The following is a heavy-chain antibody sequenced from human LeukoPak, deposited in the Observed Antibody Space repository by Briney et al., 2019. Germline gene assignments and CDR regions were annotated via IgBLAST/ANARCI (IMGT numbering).Heavy chain of an antibody. J-gene: IGHJ3*02. CDR2: ISWNSGSI. CDR3: AKDTPNYGDYVLGAFDI. V-gene: IGHV3-9*01. CDR1: GFTFDDYA. Sequence: GRSLRLSCAASGFTFDDYAMHWVRQAPGKGLEWVSGISWNSGSIGYADSVKGRFTISRDNAKNSLYLQMNGLRAEDTALYYCAKDTPNYGDYVLGAFDIWGQGTMVTVSS. D-gene: IGHD4-17*01.